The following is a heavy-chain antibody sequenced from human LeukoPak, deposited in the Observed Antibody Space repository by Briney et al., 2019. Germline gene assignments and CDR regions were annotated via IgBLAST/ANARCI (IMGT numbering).Heavy chain of an antibody. CDR1: GFTFNSYA. D-gene: IGHD3-3*01. J-gene: IGHJ4*02. CDR3: AKEVNDFWSGSHFDY. Sequence: GGSLRLSCAASGFTFNSYAMNWVRQAPGKGLEWVSTISDSGDSTYFADSVKGRFTISRDNSKNTLYLQMNSLRAEDTAVYYCAKEVNDFWSGSHFDYWGQGTLVTVSS. CDR2: ISDSGDST. V-gene: IGHV3-23*01.